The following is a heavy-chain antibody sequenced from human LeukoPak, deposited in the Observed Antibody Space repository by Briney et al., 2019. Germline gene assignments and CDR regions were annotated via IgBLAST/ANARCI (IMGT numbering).Heavy chain of an antibody. D-gene: IGHD6-13*01. Sequence: PGGSLRLSCAASGFNFRDYYMGWIRQAPGKRLEWISYISQSGDSRPYAESVKGRFIVSRDNAIDSLYLQMDNLGVEDTAVYYCARIGTTVAAGTADCWGQGTQVTVSS. CDR1: GFNFRDYY. CDR2: ISQSGDSR. J-gene: IGHJ4*02. CDR3: ARIGTTVAAGTADC. V-gene: IGHV3-11*01.